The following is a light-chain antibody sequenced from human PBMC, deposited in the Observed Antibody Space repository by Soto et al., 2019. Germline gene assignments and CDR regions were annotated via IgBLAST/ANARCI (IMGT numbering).Light chain of an antibody. CDR2: AAS. Sequence: IQLTQSPCSLSASVGDGFTVTCRASQGINSNLAWYQQKPGKAPKLLIYAASTLQSGVPSRFSGSGSGTDFTLTISGLQHEDFAAYYCQHLDSYPLTFGQGTRLEN. CDR3: QHLDSYPLT. J-gene: IGKJ5*01. V-gene: IGKV1-9*01. CDR1: QGINSN.